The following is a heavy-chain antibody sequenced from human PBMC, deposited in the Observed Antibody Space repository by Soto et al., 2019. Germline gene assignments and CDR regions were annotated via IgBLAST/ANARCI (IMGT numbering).Heavy chain of an antibody. D-gene: IGHD6-6*01. CDR1: GGSISIYY. CDR3: ARGSIAARGIYYYYGMDV. Sequence: SETLSLTCTVSGGSISIYYWSWIRQPPGKGLEWIGYIYYSGSTNYNPSLKSRVTISVDTSKNQFSLKLSSVTAADTAVYYCARGSIAARGIYYYYGMDVWGQGTTVTVSS. V-gene: IGHV4-59*01. J-gene: IGHJ6*02. CDR2: IYYSGST.